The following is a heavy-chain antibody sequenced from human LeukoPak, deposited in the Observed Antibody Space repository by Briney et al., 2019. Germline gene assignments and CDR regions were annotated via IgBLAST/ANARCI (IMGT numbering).Heavy chain of an antibody. CDR3: ARDRLRYSSGWYEPRDPDY. V-gene: IGHV3-33*01. D-gene: IGHD6-19*01. CDR1: GFTFSSYG. J-gene: IGHJ4*02. Sequence: PGRSLRLSCAASGFTFSSYGMHWVRQAPGKGLEWVAVIWYDGSNKYYADSVKGRFTISRDNSKNTLYLQMNSLRAEDTAVYYCARDRLRYSSGWYEPRDPDYWGQGTLVTVSS. CDR2: IWYDGSNK.